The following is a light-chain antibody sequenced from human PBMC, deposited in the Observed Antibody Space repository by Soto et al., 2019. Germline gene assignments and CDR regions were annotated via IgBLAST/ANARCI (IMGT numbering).Light chain of an antibody. CDR3: QQSYGTPF. CDR2: AAS. J-gene: IGKJ3*01. V-gene: IGKV1-39*01. Sequence: DLQMTQSPSSLSASVGDRVTITCRASQSINSYLNWYQQKQGRAPKLLIYAASSLQSGVPSRFSGSGSGTDFTLTISSLQPEDFATYYCQQSYGTPFFGPGTKVDI. CDR1: QSINSY.